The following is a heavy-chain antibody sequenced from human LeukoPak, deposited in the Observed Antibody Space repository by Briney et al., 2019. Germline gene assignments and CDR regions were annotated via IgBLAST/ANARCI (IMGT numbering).Heavy chain of an antibody. Sequence: PSETLSLTCTVSGGSISSSSYYWGWIRQPPGKGLEWIGSIYYSGSTYYNPSLKSRVTISVDTSKNQFSLKLSSVTAADTAVYYCATGSFDYMDVWGKGTTVTVSS. CDR2: IYYSGST. J-gene: IGHJ6*03. CDR1: GGSISSSSYY. V-gene: IGHV4-39*01. CDR3: ATGSFDYMDV.